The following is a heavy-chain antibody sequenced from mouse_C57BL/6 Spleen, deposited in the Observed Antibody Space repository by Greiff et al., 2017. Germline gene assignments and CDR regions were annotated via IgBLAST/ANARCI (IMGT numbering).Heavy chain of an antibody. Sequence: EVKVVESGGGLVKPGGSLKLSCAASGFTFSDYGMHWVRQAPEKGREWVAYISSGSSTIYYADTVKGRFTIARDNAKNTLFLQMTSLRSEDTAMYYCARFTGFDYWGQGTTLTVSS. CDR1: GFTFSDYG. CDR2: ISSGSSTI. V-gene: IGHV5-17*01. CDR3: ARFTGFDY. J-gene: IGHJ2*01.